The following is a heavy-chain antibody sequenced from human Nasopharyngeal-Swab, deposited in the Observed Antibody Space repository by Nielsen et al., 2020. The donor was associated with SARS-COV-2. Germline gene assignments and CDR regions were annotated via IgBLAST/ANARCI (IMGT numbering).Heavy chain of an antibody. CDR2: INHSGST. CDR3: ARERRYGQRKLNYYYYMDV. J-gene: IGHJ6*03. D-gene: IGHD3-9*01. V-gene: IGHV4-34*01. Sequence: WSRKRPGKGLEGIGEINHSGSTNNNPTHKSRVTISVDTSKNQFSLKLGSVTAADTAVYFCARERRYGQRKLNYYYYMDVWGKGTTVTVSS.